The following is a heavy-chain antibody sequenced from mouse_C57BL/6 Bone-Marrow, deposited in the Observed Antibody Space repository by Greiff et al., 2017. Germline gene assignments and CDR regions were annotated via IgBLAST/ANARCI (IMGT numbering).Heavy chain of an antibody. V-gene: IGHV1-69*01. Sequence: QVQLQQPGAELVMPGASVKLSCKASGYTFTSYWMHWVKQRPGQGLEWIGEIDPSDSYTNYNQKFKGKSTLTVDKSSSTAYMQLSSLTSEDSAVYYGARSSYCDGVPRGYFDVWGTGTTVTVSS. CDR2: IDPSDSYT. CDR3: ARSSYCDGVPRGYFDV. D-gene: IGHD5-1*01. J-gene: IGHJ1*03. CDR1: GYTFTSYW.